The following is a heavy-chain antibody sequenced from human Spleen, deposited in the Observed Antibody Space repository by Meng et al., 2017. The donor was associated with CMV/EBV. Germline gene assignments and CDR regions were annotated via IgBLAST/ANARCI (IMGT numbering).Heavy chain of an antibody. CDR3: ASQGGIAVADRFQH. J-gene: IGHJ1*01. CDR1: GFNFSDYY. D-gene: IGHD6-19*01. CDR2: ISSSSSYT. V-gene: IGHV3-11*05. Sequence: QVQVVAYGGGLVKPGGSPRLSCAASGFNFSDYYMSWIRQAPGKGLEWVSYISSSSSYTNYADSVKGRFTISRDNAKNSLYLQMNSLRAEDTAVYYCASQGGIAVADRFQHWGQGTLVTVSS.